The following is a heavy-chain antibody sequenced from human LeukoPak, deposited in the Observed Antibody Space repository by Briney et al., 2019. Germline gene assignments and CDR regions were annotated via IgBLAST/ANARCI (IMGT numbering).Heavy chain of an antibody. CDR3: AREDSGSYRDYFDY. CDR1: GFTFSSYG. V-gene: IGHV3-30*02. D-gene: IGHD1-26*01. CDR2: IRYDGSNK. Sequence: PGGSLRLSCAASGFTFSSYGMHWVRQAPGKGLEWVAFIRYDGSNKYYADSVKGRFTISRDNSKNTLYLQMNSLRAEETAVYYCAREDSGSYRDYFDYWGQGTLVTVSS. J-gene: IGHJ4*02.